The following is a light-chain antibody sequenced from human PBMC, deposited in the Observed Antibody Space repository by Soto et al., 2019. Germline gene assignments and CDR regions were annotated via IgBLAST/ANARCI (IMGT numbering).Light chain of an antibody. CDR3: QQYGNSPLT. CDR2: GAS. CDR1: QSVSSTY. V-gene: IGKV3-20*01. Sequence: EIVLTQSPGTLSLSPGERTTLSCRTSQSVSSTYLAWYQQKPGQAPKLLIYGASSRAAGIPDRFSGSGSGTDFTLTISRLEPEDFAVYYCQQYGNSPLTVGGGTKVDIK. J-gene: IGKJ4*01.